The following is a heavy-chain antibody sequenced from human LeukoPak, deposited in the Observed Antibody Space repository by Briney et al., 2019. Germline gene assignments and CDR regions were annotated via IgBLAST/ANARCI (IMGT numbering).Heavy chain of an antibody. Sequence: SQTLSLTCTVSGGSISSGGYYWSWIRQPPGKGLEWIGYIYHSGSTYYNPSLKSRVTISVDRSKNQFSLKLSSVTAADTAVYYCARGCNGIAARPGGAFDIWGQGTMVTVSS. CDR1: GGSISSGGYY. D-gene: IGHD6-6*01. CDR3: ARGCNGIAARPGGAFDI. J-gene: IGHJ3*02. CDR2: IYHSGST. V-gene: IGHV4-30-2*01.